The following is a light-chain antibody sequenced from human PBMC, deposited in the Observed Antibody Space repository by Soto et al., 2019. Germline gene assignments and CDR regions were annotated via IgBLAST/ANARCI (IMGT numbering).Light chain of an antibody. Sequence: DILMTQSPSSLSASVGDRVTITCRASQSISSYLNWYQQKPGKAPNLLISAASSLQSGVPARFSGSGSGTDFTLTISSLQPEDFATYYCQQSYCTLPYTFGQGTKLEIK. CDR3: QQSYCTLPYT. CDR2: AAS. CDR1: QSISSY. J-gene: IGKJ2*01. V-gene: IGKV1-39*01.